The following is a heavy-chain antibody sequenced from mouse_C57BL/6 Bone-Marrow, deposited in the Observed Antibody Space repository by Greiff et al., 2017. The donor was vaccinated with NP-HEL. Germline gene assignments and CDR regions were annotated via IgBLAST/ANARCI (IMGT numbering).Heavy chain of an antibody. CDR3: ARITTVVAYYFDY. Sequence: VKLQQPGAELVRPGSSVKLSCKASGYTFTSYWMHWVKQRPIQGLEWIGNIDPSDSETHYNQKFKDKATLTVDKSSSTAYMQLSSLTSEDSAVYYCARITTVVAYYFDYWGQGTTLTVSS. CDR2: IDPSDSET. V-gene: IGHV1-52*01. CDR1: GYTFTSYW. J-gene: IGHJ2*01. D-gene: IGHD1-1*01.